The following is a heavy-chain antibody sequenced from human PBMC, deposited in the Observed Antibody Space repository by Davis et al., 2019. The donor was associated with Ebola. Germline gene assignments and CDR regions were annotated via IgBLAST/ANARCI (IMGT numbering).Heavy chain of an antibody. CDR3: ARDKSWDGSGSQGWFDP. D-gene: IGHD3-10*01. CDR2: IYYSGST. J-gene: IGHJ5*02. V-gene: IGHV4-30-4*01. CDR1: GGSISSGDYY. Sequence: LRLSCTVSGGSISSGDYYWSWIRQPPGKGLEWIGYIYYSGSTYYNPSLKSRVTISVDTSKNQFSLKLSSVTSADTAVYYCARDKSWDGSGSQGWFDPWGQGTLVTVSS.